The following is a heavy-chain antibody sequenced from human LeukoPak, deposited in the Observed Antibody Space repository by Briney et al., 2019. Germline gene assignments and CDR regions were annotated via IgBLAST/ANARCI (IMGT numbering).Heavy chain of an antibody. CDR3: ARAVTPTLCYYYGMDV. CDR2: IYYTGST. Sequence: SETLSLTCTVSGGSISTYYWSWIRQPPGKGLEWIGYIYYTGSTNYNPSLKSRVTISVDTSKNQLSLKLSSVTAADTAVYYCARAVTPTLCYYYGMDVWGQGTTVTVSS. J-gene: IGHJ6*02. CDR1: GGSISTYY. D-gene: IGHD2-21*02. V-gene: IGHV4-59*01.